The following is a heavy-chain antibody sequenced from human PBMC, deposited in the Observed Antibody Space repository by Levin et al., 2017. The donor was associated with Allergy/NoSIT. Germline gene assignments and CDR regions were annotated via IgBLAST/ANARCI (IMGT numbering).Heavy chain of an antibody. CDR3: AQERGARLNY. CDR1: AFTSSSHG. V-gene: IGHV3-30*18. CDR2: ISFDGTKK. D-gene: IGHD6-6*01. J-gene: IGHJ4*02. Sequence: PTGGSLRLSCADSAFTSSSHGMHWVRQAPGKGLEWVAGISFDGTKKFYVDSVRGRFSISRNNSKSPLSLQMNSLRPDDTAVYYCAQERGARLNYWGQGAVVTVAS.